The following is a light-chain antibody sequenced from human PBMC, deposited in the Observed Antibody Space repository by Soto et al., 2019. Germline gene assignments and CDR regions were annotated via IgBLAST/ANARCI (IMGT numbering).Light chain of an antibody. Sequence: QSALNQPASVSGSPGQSITISCTGVSGDVGNYNLVSWYQQHPAKAPKLIIYEDDKRPSGVSNRFSGSKSGDTASLTISGLQSEEEAAYYCCSYLGSSTVFGGGTQLTVL. CDR2: EDD. CDR3: CSYLGSSTV. J-gene: IGLJ7*01. CDR1: SGDVGNYNL. V-gene: IGLV2-23*01.